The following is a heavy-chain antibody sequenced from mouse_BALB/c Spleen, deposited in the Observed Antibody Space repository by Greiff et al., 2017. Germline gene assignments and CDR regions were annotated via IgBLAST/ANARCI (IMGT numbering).Heavy chain of an antibody. J-gene: IGHJ4*01. CDR1: GYTFTSYV. CDR2: INPYNDGT. CDR3: AREENSGAMDY. D-gene: IGHD3-1*01. V-gene: IGHV1-14*01. Sequence: EVKLQESGPELVKPGASVKMSCKASGYTFTSYVMHWVKQKPGQGLEWIGYINPYNDGTKYNEKFKGKATLTSDKSSSTAYMELSSLTSEDSAVYYCAREENSGAMDYWGQGTSVTVSS.